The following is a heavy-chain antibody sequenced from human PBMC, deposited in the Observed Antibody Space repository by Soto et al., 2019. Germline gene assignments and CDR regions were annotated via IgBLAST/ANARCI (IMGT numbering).Heavy chain of an antibody. CDR2: IYYSGST. CDR3: ARGEGIAAAGTGPDWFDP. J-gene: IGHJ5*02. V-gene: IGHV4-59*01. D-gene: IGHD6-13*01. Sequence: SETLSLTCTVSGGSISSYYWSWIRQPPGKGLEWIGYIYYSGSTNYNPSLKSRVTISVDTSKNQFSLKLSSVTAADTAVYYCARGEGIAAAGTGPDWFDPWGQGTQVTV. CDR1: GGSISSYY.